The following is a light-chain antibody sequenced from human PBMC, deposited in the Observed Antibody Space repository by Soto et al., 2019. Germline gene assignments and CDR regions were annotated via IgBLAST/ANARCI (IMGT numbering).Light chain of an antibody. Sequence: DIQMTQSPSTLSASVGDTVTITCRASQSISSWLAWYQQKPGKAPKLLIYDASSLESGVPSRFSGSGSGTEFTLTISSLQPDDSATYYCQHYNSYSLTFGQGTKVDI. CDR3: QHYNSYSLT. J-gene: IGKJ1*01. V-gene: IGKV1-5*01. CDR1: QSISSW. CDR2: DAS.